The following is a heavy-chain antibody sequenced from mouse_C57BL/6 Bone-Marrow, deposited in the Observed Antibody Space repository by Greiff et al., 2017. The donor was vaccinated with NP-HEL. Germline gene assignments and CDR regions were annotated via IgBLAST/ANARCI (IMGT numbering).Heavy chain of an antibody. Sequence: EVQLQESGGDLVKPGGSLKLSCAASGFTFSSYGMSWVRQTPDKRLEWVATISSGGSYTYYPDSVKGRFTISRDNAKNTLYLQMSSLKSEDTAMYYCAREIYYYGSSYGYWGQGTTLTVSS. CDR3: AREIYYYGSSYGY. J-gene: IGHJ2*01. V-gene: IGHV5-6*01. CDR1: GFTFSSYG. D-gene: IGHD1-1*01. CDR2: ISSGGSYT.